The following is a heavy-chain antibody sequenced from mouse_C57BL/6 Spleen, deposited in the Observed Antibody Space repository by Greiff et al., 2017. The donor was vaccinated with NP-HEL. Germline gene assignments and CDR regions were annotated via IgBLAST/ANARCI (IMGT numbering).Heavy chain of an antibody. V-gene: IGHV1-72*01. Sequence: QVQLQQPGAELVKPGASVKLSCKASGYTFTSYGRHWVKQRPGRGLEGRGRMDPNSGGTKYNEKFKSKATLTVDKPSSTAYMQLSSLTSEDSAVYYCARSRVLWADWYFDVWGTGTTVTVSS. CDR2: MDPNSGGT. CDR1: GYTFTSYG. D-gene: IGHD2-14*01. CDR3: ARSRVLWADWYFDV. J-gene: IGHJ1*03.